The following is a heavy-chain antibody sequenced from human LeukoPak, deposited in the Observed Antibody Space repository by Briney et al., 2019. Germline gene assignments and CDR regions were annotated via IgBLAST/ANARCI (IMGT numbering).Heavy chain of an antibody. Sequence: SETLSLTCAVYGGSFSGYYWSWIRQPPGKGLEWIGEINHSGSTNYNPSLKSRVTISVDTSKNQFSLKLSSVTAADTAVYYCARGVRPRLKPANPFDYWGQGTLVTVSS. V-gene: IGHV4-34*01. CDR2: INHSGST. CDR3: ARGVRPRLKPANPFDY. D-gene: IGHD1-1*01. CDR1: GGSFSGYY. J-gene: IGHJ4*02.